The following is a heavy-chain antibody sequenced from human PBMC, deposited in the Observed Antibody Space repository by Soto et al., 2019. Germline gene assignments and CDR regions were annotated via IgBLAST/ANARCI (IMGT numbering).Heavy chain of an antibody. CDR2: IIPIFGTA. CDR3: ARELVIAAAGNYYYYGMDV. Sequence: QVQLVQSGAEVKKPGSSVKVSCKASGGTFSSYAISWVRQAPGQGLEWMGGIIPIFGTANYAQKFQGRVTITADKSTSTAYMELSSLRSEDTAVYYCARELVIAAAGNYYYYGMDVWGQGTTVTVSS. CDR1: GGTFSSYA. V-gene: IGHV1-69*06. D-gene: IGHD6-13*01. J-gene: IGHJ6*02.